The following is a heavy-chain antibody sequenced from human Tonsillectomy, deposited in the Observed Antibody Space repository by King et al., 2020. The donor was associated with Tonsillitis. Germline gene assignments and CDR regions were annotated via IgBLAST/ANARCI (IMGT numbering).Heavy chain of an antibody. Sequence: VQLVESGGGLVKPGGSLRLSCAASGFTFSIYTMNWVRQAPGKGLEWVSSISSSSGYIYYADSVKGRFTISRDNAKNSLYLQMNSLRAEDTAVYYCARSGLVLGDYYNYYYMDVWGKGTTVTVSS. J-gene: IGHJ6*03. CDR2: ISSSSGYI. D-gene: IGHD3-10*01. CDR1: GFTFSIYT. V-gene: IGHV3-21*01. CDR3: ARSGLVLGDYYNYYYMDV.